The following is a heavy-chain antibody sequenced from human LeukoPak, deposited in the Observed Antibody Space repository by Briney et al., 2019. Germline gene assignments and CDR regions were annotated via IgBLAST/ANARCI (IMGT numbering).Heavy chain of an antibody. Sequence: SSETLSLTCTVSGGSISSYYWSWIRQPPGKGLEWIGYIYYSGSTNYNPSLKSRVTISVDTSKNQFSLKLSSVTAADTAVYYCARVRYCSSTSCSQGYYYYMDVWGKGTTVTVSS. D-gene: IGHD2-2*01. CDR3: ARVRYCSSTSCSQGYYYYMDV. CDR1: GGSISSYY. J-gene: IGHJ6*03. V-gene: IGHV4-59*08. CDR2: IYYSGST.